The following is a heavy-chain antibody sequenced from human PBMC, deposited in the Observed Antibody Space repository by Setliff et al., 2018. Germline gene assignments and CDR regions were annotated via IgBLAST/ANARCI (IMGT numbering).Heavy chain of an antibody. D-gene: IGHD5-12*01. J-gene: IGHJ6*03. CDR3: ARALDEMATIYRPYYYYYYMDV. Sequence: ASVKVSCKASGYTFTTYAMHWVRQAPGQRLEWMGWINAGKGNTKYSQRFQGRITMTSDTSTSTVNMELSSLRSEDTAVYYCARALDEMATIYRPYYYYYYMDVWGKGTTVTVSS. V-gene: IGHV1-3*01. CDR2: INAGKGNT. CDR1: GYTFTTYA.